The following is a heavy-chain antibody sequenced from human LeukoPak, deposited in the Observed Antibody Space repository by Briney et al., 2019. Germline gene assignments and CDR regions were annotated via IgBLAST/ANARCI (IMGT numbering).Heavy chain of an antibody. J-gene: IGHJ4*02. CDR1: GFTFSSYV. Sequence: GGSLGLSCAASGFTFSSYVMHWVRQAPGKGLEWVAIISYDGSNKYYADPVKGRFTISRDNSKNTLFLQMNSLRAEDTAVYYCAKDRTSVHLWLSDLDYWGQGALVTVSS. CDR2: ISYDGSNK. D-gene: IGHD5-18*01. CDR3: AKDRTSVHLWLSDLDY. V-gene: IGHV3-30*18.